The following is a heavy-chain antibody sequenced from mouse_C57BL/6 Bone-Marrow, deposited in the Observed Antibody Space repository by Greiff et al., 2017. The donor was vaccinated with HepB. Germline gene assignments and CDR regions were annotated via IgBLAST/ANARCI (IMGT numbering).Heavy chain of an antibody. D-gene: IGHD1-1*01. V-gene: IGHV1-26*01. J-gene: IGHJ3*01. Sequence: VQLQQSGPELVKPGASVKISCKASGYTFTDYYMNWVKQSHGKSLEWIGDINPNNGGTSYNQKFKGKATLTVDKSSSTAYMELRSLTSEDSAVYYCARGIYYYGSSSFAYWGQGTLVTVSA. CDR1: GYTFTDYY. CDR2: INPNNGGT. CDR3: ARGIYYYGSSSFAY.